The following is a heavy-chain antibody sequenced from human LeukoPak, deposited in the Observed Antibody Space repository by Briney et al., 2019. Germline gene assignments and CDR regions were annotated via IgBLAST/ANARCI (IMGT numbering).Heavy chain of an antibody. J-gene: IGHJ6*02. D-gene: IGHD3-16*02. CDR3: ARHSSYRLRHSGYYYLMDV. CDR1: GYTFTSYD. V-gene: IGHV1-8*01. CDR2: MNPNSGNT. Sequence: ASVKVSCKASGYTFTSYDINWVRQATGQGLEWMGWMNPNSGNTGYAQKFQGRVTMTRNTSISTAYMELSSLRSEDTAVYYCARHSSYRLRHSGYYYLMDVWGQGTTVTVSS.